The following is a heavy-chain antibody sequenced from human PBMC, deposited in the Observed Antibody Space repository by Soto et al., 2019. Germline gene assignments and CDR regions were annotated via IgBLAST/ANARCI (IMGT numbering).Heavy chain of an antibody. CDR3: ARDLNCSGGSCYTPRPGGDY. D-gene: IGHD2-15*01. CDR2: IWYDGSNK. CDR1: GFTFISYG. V-gene: IGHV3-33*01. Sequence: QVQLVESGGGVVQPGRSLRLSCAASGFTFISYGMHWGRQAPGKGLEWVAVIWYDGSNKYYEGSVKGRFTISRHNSKNTLYLQMNSLRAEDTAVYYCARDLNCSGGSCYTPRPGGDYWGQGTLVTVSS. J-gene: IGHJ4*02.